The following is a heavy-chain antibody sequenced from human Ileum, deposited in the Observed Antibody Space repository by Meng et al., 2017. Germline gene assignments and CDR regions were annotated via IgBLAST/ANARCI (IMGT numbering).Heavy chain of an antibody. Sequence: QVQLQQWGEGLLEPSETLSLPCAVYGGSFSGYYWSWIRQPPGKGLEWIGEINHSGSTNYNPSLKSRVTISVDTSKNQFSLKLSSVTAADTAVYYCARGGPWFDPWGQGTLVTVSS. J-gene: IGHJ5*02. CDR2: INHSGST. V-gene: IGHV4-34*01. CDR1: GGSFSGYY. CDR3: ARGGPWFDP.